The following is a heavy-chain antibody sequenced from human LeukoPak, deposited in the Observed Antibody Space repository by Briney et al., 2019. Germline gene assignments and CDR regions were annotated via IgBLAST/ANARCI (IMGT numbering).Heavy chain of an antibody. CDR2: LYYSGST. Sequence: KPSETLSLTCTVSGGSISSYYWSWTRQPPGKGLEWIGSLYYSGSTYYNPSLKSRVTISVDTSKNQFSLKLSSVTAADAAVYYCARDGRYFDYWGQGTLVTVSS. CDR1: GGSISSYY. J-gene: IGHJ4*02. V-gene: IGHV4-59*12. D-gene: IGHD1-26*01. CDR3: ARDGRYFDY.